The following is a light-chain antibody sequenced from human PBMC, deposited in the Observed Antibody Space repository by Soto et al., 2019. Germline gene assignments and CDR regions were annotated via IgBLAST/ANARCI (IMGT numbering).Light chain of an antibody. J-gene: IGLJ1*01. V-gene: IGLV2-8*01. CDR3: SSYAGSNNFV. Sequence: QSALTQPPSASGSPGQSVTISCTGTSSDVGGYNYVSWYQQHPGKAPKLMLYEVSERPSGVPDRFSGSKSSNTASLTVSGLQAEDEADYYCSSYAGSNNFVFGTGTKLTVL. CDR1: SSDVGGYNY. CDR2: EVS.